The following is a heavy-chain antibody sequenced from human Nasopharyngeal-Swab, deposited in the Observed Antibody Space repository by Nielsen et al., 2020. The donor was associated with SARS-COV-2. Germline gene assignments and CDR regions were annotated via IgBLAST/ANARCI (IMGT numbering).Heavy chain of an antibody. Sequence: VRQMPGKGLEWMGIIYPGDSDTRYSPSFQGQVTISADKSISTAYLQWSSLKASDTAMYYCARAPYDFWSGYPMYYFDYWGQGTLVTVSS. CDR2: IYPGDSDT. D-gene: IGHD3-3*01. V-gene: IGHV5-51*01. J-gene: IGHJ4*02. CDR3: ARAPYDFWSGYPMYYFDY.